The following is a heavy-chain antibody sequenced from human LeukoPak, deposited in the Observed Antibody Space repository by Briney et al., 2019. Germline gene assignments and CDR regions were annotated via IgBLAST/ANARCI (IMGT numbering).Heavy chain of an antibody. CDR1: GFTFSSYA. CDR2: ISGSGGST. Sequence: GGSLRLSCAASGFTFSSYAMSWVRQAPGKGLEWVSAISGSGGSTYYADPVKGRFTISRDNSKNTLYLQMNSLRAEDTAVYYCAIYGGNSGTFDYWGQGTLVTVSS. J-gene: IGHJ4*02. CDR3: AIYGGNSGTFDY. V-gene: IGHV3-23*01. D-gene: IGHD4-23*01.